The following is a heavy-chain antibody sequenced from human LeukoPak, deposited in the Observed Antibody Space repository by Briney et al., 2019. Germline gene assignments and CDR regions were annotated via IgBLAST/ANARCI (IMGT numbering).Heavy chain of an antibody. CDR3: ASQRLLWFGMGYYGMDV. Sequence: SETLSLTCTVSGGSISSYYWSWIRQPPGKGLEWIGYIYYSGSTNYNPSLKSRVTISVDTSKNQFSLKLSSVTPADTAVYYCASQRLLWFGMGYYGMDVWGQGTTVTVSS. J-gene: IGHJ6*02. V-gene: IGHV4-59*08. CDR1: GGSISSYY. D-gene: IGHD3-10*01. CDR2: IYYSGST.